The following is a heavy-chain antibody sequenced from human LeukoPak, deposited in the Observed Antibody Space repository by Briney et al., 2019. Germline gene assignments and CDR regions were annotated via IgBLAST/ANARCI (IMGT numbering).Heavy chain of an antibody. V-gene: IGHV3-30*02. D-gene: IGHD3-3*01. J-gene: IGHJ4*02. CDR2: IRYDGSNK. CDR1: GFTFSSYG. Sequence: GGSRRLSWAASGFTFSSYGMHWVRQAPGKGLEWVAFIRYDGSNKNYADSVKGRFTISRDNSKNTLYMQMNSLRAEDTAVYYCAKDGITIFGVVVFPYYFDYWGQGTLVTVSS. CDR3: AKDGITIFGVVVFPYYFDY.